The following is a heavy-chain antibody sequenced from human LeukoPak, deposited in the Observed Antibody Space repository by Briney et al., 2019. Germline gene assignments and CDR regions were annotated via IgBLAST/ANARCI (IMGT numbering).Heavy chain of an antibody. CDR2: IKQDGSEK. J-gene: IGHJ3*02. CDR1: GFTFSSYW. V-gene: IGHV3-7*01. Sequence: GGSLRLSCAASGFTFSSYWMSWVRQAPGKGLEWVANIKQDGSEKYYVDSVKGRFTISRDNAKNSLYLQMNSLRAEDTAVYYCASRSGYYYGAFDIWGQGTMVTVSS. D-gene: IGHD3-22*01. CDR3: ASRSGYYYGAFDI.